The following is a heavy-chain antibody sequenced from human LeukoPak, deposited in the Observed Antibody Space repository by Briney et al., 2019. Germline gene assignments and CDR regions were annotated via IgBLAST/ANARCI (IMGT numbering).Heavy chain of an antibody. CDR2: IYHSGST. J-gene: IGHJ4*02. V-gene: IGHV4-4*02. CDR3: ARTNHDFWSGYYKGEFDY. CDR1: GGSISSSNW. D-gene: IGHD3-3*01. Sequence: SGTLSLTCAVSGGSISSSNWWSWVRQPPGKGLEWIGEIYHSGSTNYNPSLKSRVTISVDKSKNQFSLKLSSVTAADTAVYYCARTNHDFWSGYYKGEFDYRGQGTLVTVSS.